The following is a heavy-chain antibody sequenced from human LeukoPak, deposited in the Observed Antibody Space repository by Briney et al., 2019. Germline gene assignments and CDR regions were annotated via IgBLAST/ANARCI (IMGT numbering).Heavy chain of an antibody. CDR1: GFTFSSYA. CDR3: AKTDSFIVVVTAIFDY. V-gene: IGHV3-23*01. J-gene: IGHJ4*02. Sequence: GGSLRLSCAASGFTFSSYAMSWVRQAPGKGLEWVSAISGSGGSTYYADSVKGRFTISRDNSKNTLYLQMNSLRAEDTAVYYCAKTDSFIVVVTAIFDYWGQGTLVTVSS. CDR2: ISGSGGST. D-gene: IGHD2-21*02.